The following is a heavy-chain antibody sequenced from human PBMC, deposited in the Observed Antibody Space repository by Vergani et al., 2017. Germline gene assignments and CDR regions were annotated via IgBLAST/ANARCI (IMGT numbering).Heavy chain of an antibody. CDR1: GFTFSSYG. J-gene: IGHJ5*02. Sequence: QVQLVESGGGVVQPGRSLRLSCAASGFTFSSYGMHWVRQAPGKGLEWVAVIWYDGTNKYYADSVKGRFTISRDNSKNTLYLQMNSLRAEDTAVYYCAKDKFYDSSLRWFDPWGQGTLVTVSS. CDR2: IWYDGTNK. CDR3: AKDKFYDSSLRWFDP. V-gene: IGHV3-33*06. D-gene: IGHD3-22*01.